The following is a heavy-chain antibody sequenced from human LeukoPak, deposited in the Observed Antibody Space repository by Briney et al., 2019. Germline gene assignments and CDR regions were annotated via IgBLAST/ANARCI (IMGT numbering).Heavy chain of an antibody. CDR3: SRDSLSSCGGDCYSGLDV. Sequence: GGSLRLSCAASGFTFSNYWMHWVRQAPGEALMWVSRIKSDGSSTTYADSVKGRFTISRDNAKNTLYLQTNSLRAEDTAVYYCSRDSLSSCGGDCYSGLDVWGQGTTVTVSS. V-gene: IGHV3-74*01. CDR1: GFTFSNYW. D-gene: IGHD2-21*02. J-gene: IGHJ6*02. CDR2: IKSDGSST.